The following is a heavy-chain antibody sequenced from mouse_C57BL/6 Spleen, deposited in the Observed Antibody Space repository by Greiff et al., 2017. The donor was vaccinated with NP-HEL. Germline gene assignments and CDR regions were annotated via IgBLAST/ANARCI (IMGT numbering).Heavy chain of an antibody. CDR3: ARDYGGGFAY. D-gene: IGHD1-1*01. V-gene: IGHV3-6*01. CDR1: GYSITSGYY. Sequence: EESGPGLVKPSQSLSLTCSVTGYSITSGYYWNWIRQFPGNKLEWMGYISYDGSNNYNPSLKNRISITRDTSKNQFFLKLNSVTTEDTATYYCARDYGGGFAYWGQGTLVTVSA. CDR2: ISYDGSN. J-gene: IGHJ3*01.